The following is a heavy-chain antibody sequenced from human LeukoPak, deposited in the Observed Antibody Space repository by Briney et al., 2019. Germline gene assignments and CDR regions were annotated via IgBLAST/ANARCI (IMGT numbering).Heavy chain of an antibody. Sequence: GGSLRLSCAASEFSVSSNYMSWVRQAPGKGLEWVSVTYAGGSTYYADSVKGRFTISRDNSKNTLYLEMNSLRAEDTAVYYGGGGGWYYFHYRGQGTLVTVSS. CDR1: EFSVSSNY. CDR2: TYAGGST. V-gene: IGHV3-53*01. J-gene: IGHJ4*02. CDR3: GGGGWYYFHY. D-gene: IGHD2-15*01.